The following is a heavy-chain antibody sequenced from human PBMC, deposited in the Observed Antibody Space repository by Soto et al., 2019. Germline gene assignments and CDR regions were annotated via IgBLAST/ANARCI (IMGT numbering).Heavy chain of an antibody. J-gene: IGHJ4*02. V-gene: IGHV1-18*01. CDR3: ARDTPPTDY. Sequence: QVQLVQSGAEVKKPGASVKVSCKTSCYTFTRYHISWVRQAPGQGLEWMGWISAYNTNTTYTQKFQGRVTMTTDTLTSTAYMELRSLRSDDTAVYYCARDTPPTDYWGQGTLVTVSS. CDR1: CYTFTRYH. CDR2: ISAYNTNT.